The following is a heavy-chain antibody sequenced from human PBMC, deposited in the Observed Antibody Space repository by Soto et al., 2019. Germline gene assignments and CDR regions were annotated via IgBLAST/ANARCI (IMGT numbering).Heavy chain of an antibody. J-gene: IGHJ4*02. CDR1: GFTFSSYS. D-gene: IGHD2-2*01. CDR3: ARDLTYCSSTSCYSDY. Sequence: GGSLRLSCAASGFTFSSYSMNWVRQAPGKGLEWVSYISSSSTIYYAASVKGRFTISRDNAKNSLYLQMNSLRAEDTAVYYCARDLTYCSSTSCYSDYWGQGTLVTVSS. CDR2: ISSSSTI. V-gene: IGHV3-48*01.